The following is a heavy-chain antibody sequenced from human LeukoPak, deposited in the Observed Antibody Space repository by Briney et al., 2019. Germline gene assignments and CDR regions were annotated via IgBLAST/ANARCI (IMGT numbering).Heavy chain of an antibody. V-gene: IGHV3-30*02. D-gene: IGHD2-15*01. Sequence: GGSLRLSCAASGFTFSSYGMHWVRQAPGKGLEWVAFIRYDGSNKYYADSVKGRFTISRDNSKNTLYLQMNSLRAEDTAVYYCAKDFPGRRVVVVAATPLSDYWGQGTLVTVSS. CDR1: GFTFSSYG. CDR2: IRYDGSNK. J-gene: IGHJ4*02. CDR3: AKDFPGRRVVVVAATPLSDY.